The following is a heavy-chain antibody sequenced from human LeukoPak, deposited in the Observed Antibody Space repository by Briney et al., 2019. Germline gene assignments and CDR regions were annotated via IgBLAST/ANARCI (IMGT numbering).Heavy chain of an antibody. D-gene: IGHD2-2*01. V-gene: IGHV3-30-3*01. J-gene: IGHJ4*02. CDR1: GFTFSSYA. CDR3: APRSISLQYYFDY. Sequence: GRSLRLSCAASGFTFSSYAMHWVRQAPGKGLEWVAVISYDGSNKYYADSVKGRFTIFRDNSKNTVYLQMNSLRGEDTAVYYCAPRSISLQYYFDYWGQGTLVTVSS. CDR2: ISYDGSNK.